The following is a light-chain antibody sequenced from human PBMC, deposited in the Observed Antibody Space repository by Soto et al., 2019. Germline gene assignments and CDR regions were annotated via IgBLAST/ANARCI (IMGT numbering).Light chain of an antibody. Sequence: DLQLTQSPSFLSASVGDRVTVTCRASQGISSYLAWYQQKPGKAPKLLIYSASTLQSGVPSRFSGSGSGTEFTLTISSLQPEDFATYYCQQVNSYPITFGPGTKVDIK. CDR1: QGISSY. CDR2: SAS. V-gene: IGKV1-9*01. CDR3: QQVNSYPIT. J-gene: IGKJ3*01.